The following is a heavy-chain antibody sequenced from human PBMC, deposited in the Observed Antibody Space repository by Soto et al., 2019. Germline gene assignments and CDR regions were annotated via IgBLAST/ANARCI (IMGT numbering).Heavy chain of an antibody. V-gene: IGHV3-23*01. J-gene: IGHJ3*02. CDR2: ISGSGGIT. D-gene: IGHD3-16*01. Sequence: GGSLRLSCAASGFTFGDHAMSWVRQAPGKGLEWVSVISGSGGITYYEDSVKGRFTISVDTSKNQFSLKLSSVTAADTAVYYCARSSLGVDAFDIWGRGTMVTVSS. CDR3: ARSSLGVDAFDI. CDR1: GFTFGDHA.